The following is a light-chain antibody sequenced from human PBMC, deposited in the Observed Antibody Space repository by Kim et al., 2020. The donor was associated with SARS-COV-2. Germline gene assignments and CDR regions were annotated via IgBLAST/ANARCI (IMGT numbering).Light chain of an antibody. Sequence: SASVGDRVTITGQANQDIHKYLNWYQQKPGKAPTLLIYDASNLETGVPSRFSGSGSETYFTFTITSLQPEDIATYYCQHFASIPYSFGQGTKLEI. CDR1: QDIHKY. CDR2: DAS. V-gene: IGKV1-33*01. J-gene: IGKJ2*03. CDR3: QHFASIPYS.